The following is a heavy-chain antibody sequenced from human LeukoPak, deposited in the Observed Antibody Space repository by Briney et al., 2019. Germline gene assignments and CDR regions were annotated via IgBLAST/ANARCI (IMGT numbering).Heavy chain of an antibody. CDR1: GFFLSTGGVG. D-gene: IGHD6-13*01. V-gene: IGHV2-5*01. J-gene: IGHJ5*02. CDR2: IFWNDNK. CDR3: SHLYSSPWYTDWFDP. Sequence: SGPTLVNPTQTLTLTCTFSGFFLSTGGVGLGWIRQLPGNALEWLALIFWNDNKIYSASLKSRLTISKGTSKNEEVVTMTYMDPVDTATYYCSHLYSSPWYTDWFDPWDKGTLVPVSS.